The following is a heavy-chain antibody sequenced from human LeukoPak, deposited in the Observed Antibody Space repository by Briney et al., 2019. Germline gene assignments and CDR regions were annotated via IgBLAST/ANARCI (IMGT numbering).Heavy chain of an antibody. CDR3: ATTRGYSTNDAFDV. D-gene: IGHD5-18*01. J-gene: IGHJ3*01. Sequence: PSETLSLTCSVSGGSMTTNYFNWIRQSPGKGLEWIGYMYHSGTSDYNPSLQSRVTISVDTSNNKVSLNSSSVTTADTAVYYCATTRGYSTNDAFDVWGQGTQVTVSS. CDR2: MYHSGTS. CDR1: GGSMTTNY. V-gene: IGHV4-59*01.